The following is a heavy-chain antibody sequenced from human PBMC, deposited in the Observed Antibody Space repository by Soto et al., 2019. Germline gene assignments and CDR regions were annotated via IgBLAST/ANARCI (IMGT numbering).Heavy chain of an antibody. CDR3: ASLSEAEGGAFDY. CDR1: GGSIRTGDYY. CDR2: IYYSGST. J-gene: IGHJ4*02. V-gene: IGHV4-30-4*01. Sequence: SETLALTCTVSGGSIRTGDYYWSWIRQPPGKGLEWIGYIYYSGSTYYNPSLKSRVTISVDTSKNQFSLKLSSVTAADTAVYYCASLSEAEGGAFDYWGQGTLVTVSS. D-gene: IGHD3-10*01.